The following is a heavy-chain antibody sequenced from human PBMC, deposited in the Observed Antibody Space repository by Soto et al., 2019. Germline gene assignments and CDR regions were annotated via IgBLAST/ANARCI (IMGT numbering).Heavy chain of an antibody. CDR2: INWNGGST. CDR3: ACLWGGGSGSYNTYYMDV. D-gene: IGHD3-10*01. Sequence: GGSLRLSCAASGFTFDDYGMSWVRQAPGKGLEWVSGINWNGGSTGYADSVKGRFTISRDNAKNSLYLQMNSLRAEDTALYHCACLWGGGSGSYNTYYMDVWGKGTTVTVSS. J-gene: IGHJ6*03. V-gene: IGHV3-20*01. CDR1: GFTFDDYG.